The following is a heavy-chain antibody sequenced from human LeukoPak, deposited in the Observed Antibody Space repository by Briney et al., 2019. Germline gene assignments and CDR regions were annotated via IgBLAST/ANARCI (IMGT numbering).Heavy chain of an antibody. D-gene: IGHD6-19*01. CDR3: AKDRGSVAGPVVPEPYYYYGMDV. J-gene: IGHJ6*02. CDR2: ISWNSGSI. CDR1: GFTFDDYA. Sequence: PGGSLRLSCAASGFTFDDYAMHWVRQAPGKGLEWVSGISWNSGSIGYADSVKGRFTISRDNAKNSLYLQMNSLRAEDTALYYCAKDRGSVAGPVVPEPYYYYGMDVWGQGTTVTVSS. V-gene: IGHV3-9*01.